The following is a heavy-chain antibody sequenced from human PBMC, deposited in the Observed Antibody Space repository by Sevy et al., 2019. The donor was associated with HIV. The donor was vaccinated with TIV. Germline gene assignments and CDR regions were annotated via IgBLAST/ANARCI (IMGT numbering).Heavy chain of an antibody. V-gene: IGHV3-30*18. CDR1: GFTFSSYG. J-gene: IGHJ4*02. CDR3: AKVGVGQLDLGDPDY. CDR2: ISYDGSNK. Sequence: GGSLRLSCAASGFTFSSYGMHWVRQAPGKGLEWVAVISYDGSNKYYADSVKGRFTISRDNSKNTLYLQMNSLRAEDTAVYYCAKVGVGQLDLGDPDYWGQGTLVTVSS. D-gene: IGHD6-6*01.